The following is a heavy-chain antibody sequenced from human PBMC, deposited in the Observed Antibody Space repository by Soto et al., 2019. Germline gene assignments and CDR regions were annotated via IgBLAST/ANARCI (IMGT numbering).Heavy chain of an antibody. CDR2: VYYSGST. V-gene: IGHV4-39*01. Sequence: QLQLQESGPGLVKPSETLSLTCTVSGGSISSSNYYWGWIRQPPGKGLEWIGSVYYSGSTSYNSSLKSGATLSVDPSQNEVSLGLSFVSAADTAVYYCASPSLGAFDIVGQGTMVTVSS. CDR1: GGSISSSNYY. D-gene: IGHD2-2*01. CDR3: ASPSLGAFDI. J-gene: IGHJ3*02.